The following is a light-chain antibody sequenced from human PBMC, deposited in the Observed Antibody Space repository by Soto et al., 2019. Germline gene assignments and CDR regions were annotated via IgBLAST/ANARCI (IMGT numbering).Light chain of an antibody. J-gene: IGLJ2*01. Sequence: QSALTQPPSASGSPGQSVTISCTGTSSDVGGYNYVSWYQQYPGKAPKLMIYEVSKRPSGVPDRFSGSKSGNTASLTVSGLQAEDEADYYCSSYGGINNLVFGGGTQLTVL. CDR2: EVS. V-gene: IGLV2-8*01. CDR3: SSYGGINNLV. CDR1: SSDVGGYNY.